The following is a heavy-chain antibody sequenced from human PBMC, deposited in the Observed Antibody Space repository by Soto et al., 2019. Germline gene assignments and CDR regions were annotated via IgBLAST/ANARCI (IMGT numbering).Heavy chain of an antibody. Sequence: QVQLVQSGAEVKKPGSSVKVSCKASGGTFSSYAISWVRQAPGQGLEWMGGIIPIFGTANYVQKFQGRVTITADESTSTAYMELSSLRSEDTAVYYCARGGLGQQLGYYGMDVWGQGTTVTVSS. CDR3: ARGGLGQQLGYYGMDV. J-gene: IGHJ6*02. CDR1: GGTFSSYA. D-gene: IGHD6-13*01. CDR2: IIPIFGTA. V-gene: IGHV1-69*01.